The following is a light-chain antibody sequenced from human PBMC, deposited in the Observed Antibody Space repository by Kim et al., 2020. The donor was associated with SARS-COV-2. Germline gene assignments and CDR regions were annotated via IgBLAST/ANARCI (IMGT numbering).Light chain of an antibody. V-gene: IGKV1-39*01. CDR3: EQNYNSLSYT. CDR2: STS. CDR1: QSLSDG. J-gene: IGKJ2*01. Sequence: ASIGDRVTITCRASQSLSDGLNWYQQKPGEAPKLLIHSTSILQSGVPSRFSGSGSGTHFTLTISSLQPEDFATYYCEQNYNSLSYTFGQGTKLEI.